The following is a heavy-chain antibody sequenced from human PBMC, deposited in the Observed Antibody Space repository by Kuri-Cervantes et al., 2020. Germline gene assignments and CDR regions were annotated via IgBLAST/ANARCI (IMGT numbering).Heavy chain of an antibody. CDR1: GYTFTSYY. D-gene: IGHD2-15*01. J-gene: IGHJ3*02. Sequence: ASVKVSCKASGYTFTSYYMHWVRQAPGQGLEWMGIINPSGGSTSYAQKFQGRVTMTRDTSTSTVYMELSSLRSEDTAVYYCATVRPAPVVVVALDAFDIWGQGTMVTDSS. V-gene: IGHV1-46*01. CDR2: INPSGGST. CDR3: ATVRPAPVVVVALDAFDI.